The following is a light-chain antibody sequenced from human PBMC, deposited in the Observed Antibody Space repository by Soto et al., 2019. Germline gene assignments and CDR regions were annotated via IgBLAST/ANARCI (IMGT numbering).Light chain of an antibody. CDR1: QGISSY. J-gene: IGKJ4*01. CDR3: QQLNSYPRGT. CDR2: AAS. Sequence: DIQLTQSPSFLSASVGDIVTITCRASQGISSYLAWYQQKPGKAPKLLIYAASTLQSGVPSRFSGSGSGTEFTLTIRSLQPEDFATYYCQQLNSYPRGTFGGGTKVEIK. V-gene: IGKV1-9*01.